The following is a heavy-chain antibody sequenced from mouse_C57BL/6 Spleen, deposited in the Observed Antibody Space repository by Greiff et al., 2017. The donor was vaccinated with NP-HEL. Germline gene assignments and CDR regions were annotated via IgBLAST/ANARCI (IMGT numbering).Heavy chain of an antibody. CDR3: ARAGYYDYDPAHYFDY. D-gene: IGHD2-4*01. V-gene: IGHV1-69*01. J-gene: IGHJ2*01. CDR1: GYTFTSYW. Sequence: QVQLQQPGAELVMPGASVKLSCKASGYTFTSYWMHWVKQRPGQGLEWIGEIDPSDSYTNYNQKFKGKSTLTVDKSSSTAYMQLSSLTSEDSAVYYCARAGYYDYDPAHYFDYWGQGTTLTVSS. CDR2: IDPSDSYT.